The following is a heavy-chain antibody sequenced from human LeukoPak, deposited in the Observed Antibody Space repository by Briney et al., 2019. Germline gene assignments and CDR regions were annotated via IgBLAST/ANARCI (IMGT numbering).Heavy chain of an antibody. CDR3: ANNQLGTSTAGSLGDY. V-gene: IGHV3-30*18. Sequence: GGSLRLSCAASGFTFSSYGMHWVRQAPGKGLEWVAVISYDGSNKYYADSVKGRFTISRDNSKNTLYLQMNSLRAEDTAVYYCANNQLGTSTAGSLGDYWGQGTLVTVSS. D-gene: IGHD2-2*01. J-gene: IGHJ4*02. CDR2: ISYDGSNK. CDR1: GFTFSSYG.